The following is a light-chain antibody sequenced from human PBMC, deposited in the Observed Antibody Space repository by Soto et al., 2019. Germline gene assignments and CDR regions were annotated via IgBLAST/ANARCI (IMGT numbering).Light chain of an antibody. CDR2: DAS. CDR1: QSVSSY. Sequence: EIVLTQSPATLSLSPGERATLSCRASQSVSSYLAWYQQRPGQAPRLLIYDASSRATGIPARFSGSGSGTDFTLTITSLEPEDSAVYCCQQRSNWPSTFGGGTKVEI. J-gene: IGKJ4*01. CDR3: QQRSNWPST. V-gene: IGKV3-11*01.